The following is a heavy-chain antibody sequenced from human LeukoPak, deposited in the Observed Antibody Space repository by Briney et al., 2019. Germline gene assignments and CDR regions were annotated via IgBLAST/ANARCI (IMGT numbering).Heavy chain of an antibody. Sequence: PSETLSLTCTISGDSTNTYFWSWIRQPPGKGLEWIGYIYYTGTTNYNPSLKSRVTISVDTSKNQFSLKLNSVTAADTAVYYCARHYGPWGQGTLVTVSS. V-gene: IGHV4-59*08. CDR2: IYYTGTT. D-gene: IGHD3-10*01. CDR3: ARHYGP. CDR1: GDSTNTYF. J-gene: IGHJ5*02.